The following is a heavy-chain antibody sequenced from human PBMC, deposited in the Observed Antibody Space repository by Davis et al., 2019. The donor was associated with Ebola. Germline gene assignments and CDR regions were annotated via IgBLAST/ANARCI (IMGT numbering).Heavy chain of an antibody. CDR1: GYRFTTYW. CDR2: IDPRDSYT. CDR3: ARGTSLARNFDY. V-gene: IGHV5-10-1*01. J-gene: IGHJ4*02. Sequence: GESLKISCKGSGYRFTTYWTSWVRQMPGKGLEWMGKIDPRDSYTDYSPSFQGLVTISIDKSISTAYLQWSSLEASDTAMYYCARGTSLARNFDYWGQGTLVSVSS. D-gene: IGHD3-3*02.